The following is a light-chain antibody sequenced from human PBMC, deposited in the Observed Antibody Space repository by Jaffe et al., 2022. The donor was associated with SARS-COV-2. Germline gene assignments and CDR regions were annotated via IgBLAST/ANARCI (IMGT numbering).Light chain of an antibody. CDR1: QNIYND. CDR2: AAS. CDR3: QQSYSVPYT. Sequence: DIQMTQSPSSLSASVGDRVTITCRASQNIYNDLNWYQQKPGKVPKLLIYAASSFQSGVPSRFSGSGSGTDFTLTISNLLPEDFATYYCQQSYSVPYTFGQGTKLGIK. V-gene: IGKV1-39*01. J-gene: IGKJ2*01.